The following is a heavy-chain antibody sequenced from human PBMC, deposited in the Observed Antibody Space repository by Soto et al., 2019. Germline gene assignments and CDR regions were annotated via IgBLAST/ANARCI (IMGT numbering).Heavy chain of an antibody. CDR2: ISSSGSTI. D-gene: IGHD1-1*01. J-gene: IGHJ4*02. Sequence: EVQLVESGGGLVQPGGSLRLSCAASGFTFSSYEMNWVRQAPGKGLEWVSYISSSGSTIYYADSVKGRFTISRDNAKNSLYLQMNSLRAEDTAVYYCARGYDLPLHYFDYWGQGTLVTVSS. V-gene: IGHV3-48*03. CDR3: ARGYDLPLHYFDY. CDR1: GFTFSSYE.